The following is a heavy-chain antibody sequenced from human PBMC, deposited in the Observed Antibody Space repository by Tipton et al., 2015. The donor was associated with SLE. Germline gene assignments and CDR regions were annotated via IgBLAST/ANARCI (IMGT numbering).Heavy chain of an antibody. CDR1: GGSSSDYY. Sequence: TLSLTCAVYGGSSSDYYWSWVRQPPGKGLEWIAEINYSGSTNYNLSLKSRVTISVDTSKNQFSLRLSSVTAADTAMYYCARHVGVAYYYAMDVWGQGTTVTVSS. D-gene: IGHD2-15*01. J-gene: IGHJ6*02. V-gene: IGHV4-34*01. CDR2: INYSGST. CDR3: ARHVGVAYYYAMDV.